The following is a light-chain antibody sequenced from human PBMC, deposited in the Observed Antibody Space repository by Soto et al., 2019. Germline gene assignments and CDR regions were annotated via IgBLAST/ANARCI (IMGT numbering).Light chain of an antibody. J-gene: IGKJ2*01. CDR2: GVS. V-gene: IGKV3-15*01. Sequence: EIAMTQSPATLSVSPGERVTLSCRASESLFGFLAWYQHKPGQAPRLLIYGVSTKATGVPARFSGSGSATDFTLTITSLQSDDSAVYYCQSYNDWPFAFGQGTKLEI. CDR3: QSYNDWPFA. CDR1: ESLFGF.